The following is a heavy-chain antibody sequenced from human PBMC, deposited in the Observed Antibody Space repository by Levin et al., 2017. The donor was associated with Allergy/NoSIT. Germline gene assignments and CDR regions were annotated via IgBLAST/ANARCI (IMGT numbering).Heavy chain of an antibody. CDR1: GFSFGEYD. CDR3: VRDYYASGGDY. J-gene: IGHJ4*02. CDR2: ITARGSPI. D-gene: IGHD3-16*01. V-gene: IGHV3-11*01. Sequence: PGGSLRLSCAASGFSFGEYDMAWIRQTPGKGLEWVSHITARGSPIYYAGAVKGRFTISRDNGKTSLYLQMDSLRAEDTAMYYCVRDYYASGGDYWGQGTLVTVSS.